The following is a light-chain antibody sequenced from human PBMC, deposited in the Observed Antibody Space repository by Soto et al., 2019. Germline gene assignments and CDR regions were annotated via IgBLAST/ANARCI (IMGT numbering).Light chain of an antibody. V-gene: IGKV1-6*01. Sequence: AIQMTQAPSSRSASGGDRASSRCRASQGIRNDLGWYQQKPGKAPNLLIYDDSSFESGVPARLSGSGSATAFTLTITSMQADDFETYYCQNYHNYWTFRHGTNVEIK. J-gene: IGKJ1*01. CDR2: DDS. CDR3: QNYHNYWT. CDR1: QGIRND.